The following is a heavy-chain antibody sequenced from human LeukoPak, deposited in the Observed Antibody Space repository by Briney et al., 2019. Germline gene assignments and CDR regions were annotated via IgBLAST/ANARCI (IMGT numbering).Heavy chain of an antibody. CDR3: TTPRIAVAGTHDY. CDR2: IRIKPNSYAT. V-gene: IGHV3-73*01. CDR1: GFTFSGSA. Sequence: GGSLRLSCAASGFTFSGSAMHWLRQASGKGLEWVGRIRIKPNSYATAYAASVKGRFTISRDDSKNKAYLQMNSLKTEDTAVYYCTTPRIAVAGTHDYWGQGTLVTVSS. J-gene: IGHJ4*02. D-gene: IGHD6-19*01.